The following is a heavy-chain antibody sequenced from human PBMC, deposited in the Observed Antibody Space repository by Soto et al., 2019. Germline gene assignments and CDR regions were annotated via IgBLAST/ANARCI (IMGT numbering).Heavy chain of an antibody. J-gene: IGHJ4*02. CDR2: IIPILGIA. Sequence: QVQLVQSGAEVKKPGSSVKVSCKASGGTFSSYTISWVRQAPGQGLEWMGRIIPILGIANYAQKFQGRVTITANKSTSTAYMELSSLRSEDTAVYYCARSGAKTTVTTYDYWGQGTLVTVSS. D-gene: IGHD4-4*01. V-gene: IGHV1-69*02. CDR3: ARSGAKTTVTTYDY. CDR1: GGTFSSYT.